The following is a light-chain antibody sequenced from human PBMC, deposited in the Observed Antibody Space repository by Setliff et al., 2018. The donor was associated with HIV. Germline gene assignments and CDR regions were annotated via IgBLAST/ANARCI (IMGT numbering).Light chain of an antibody. CDR2: GNI. CDR1: SSNIGAAYD. CDR3: QSYDSSLSAHV. J-gene: IGLJ1*01. V-gene: IGLV1-40*01. Sequence: QSVLTQPPSVSGAPGQRVTISCTGSSSNIGAAYDVHWYRQFPGTAPKPLIYGNINRPSGVPDRFSGSKSGTSGSLTITGLQAEDEADYYCQSYDSSLSAHVFGTGTKVTVL.